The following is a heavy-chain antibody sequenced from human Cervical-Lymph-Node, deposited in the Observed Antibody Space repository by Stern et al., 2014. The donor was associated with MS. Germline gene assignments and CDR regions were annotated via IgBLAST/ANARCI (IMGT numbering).Heavy chain of an antibody. J-gene: IGHJ6*02. V-gene: IGHV1-2*02. CDR2: INPNTDGT. CDR1: GYIFTGYY. Sequence: QVQLVQSGAEVKKPGASVKVSCKTSGYIFTGYYIHWVRQVPGQGLEWMAWINPNTDGTQYAQKLQGRVTMSRDTSISTAYVELSSLTSDDTAVYYCARDQRGITIFGVVTDYYYLGMDVWGQGTTVTVSS. D-gene: IGHD3-3*01. CDR3: ARDQRGITIFGVVTDYYYLGMDV.